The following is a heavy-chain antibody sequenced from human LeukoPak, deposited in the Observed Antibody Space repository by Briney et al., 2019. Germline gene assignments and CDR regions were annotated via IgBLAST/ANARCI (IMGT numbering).Heavy chain of an antibody. CDR3: ARSTGCS. V-gene: IGHV3-48*03. Sequence: GGSLRLLCAPSGFIFHNCDMKCVRQAPGKGLEWVSYISTSGSNIYYADSVKGRFTISRDNAKNSLYLQMNSLRAEDTPVYYCARSTGCSWGQGTLVTVSS. CDR2: ISTSGSNI. J-gene: IGHJ5*02. D-gene: IGHD1-14*01. CDR1: GFIFHNCD.